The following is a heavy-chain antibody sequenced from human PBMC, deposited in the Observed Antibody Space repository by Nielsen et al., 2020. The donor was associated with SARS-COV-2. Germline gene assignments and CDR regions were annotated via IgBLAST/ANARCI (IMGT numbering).Heavy chain of an antibody. CDR1: RNYA. V-gene: IGHV3-23*01. D-gene: IGHD4-17*01. J-gene: IGHJ4*02. CDR2: ISYSGETT. Sequence: GGSLRLSCAASRNYAMSWVRQHTGKALEWVSAISYSGETTYYADSVKGRFTVSRDNSKNTLYLQMNSLRVEDTAVYYCAKNRRDYGDYGDFDYWGQGILVTVAS. CDR3: AKNRRDYGDYGDFDY.